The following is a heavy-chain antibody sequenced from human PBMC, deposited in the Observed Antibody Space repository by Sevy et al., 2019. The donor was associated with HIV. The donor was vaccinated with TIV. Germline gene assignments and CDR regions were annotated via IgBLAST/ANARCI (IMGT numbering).Heavy chain of an antibody. CDR1: GFTVSSNY. CDR3: ARDGVSSGWYRGYYFDY. Sequence: GGSLRLSCAASGFTVSSNYMTWVRQAPGKGLEWVSVIYTGGSTYYAESVKGRFTISRDNSKNTVYLQMNSLRAEDTAVYYCARDGVSSGWYRGYYFDYWGQGTLVTVSS. V-gene: IGHV3-53*05. CDR2: IYTGGST. J-gene: IGHJ4*02. D-gene: IGHD6-19*01.